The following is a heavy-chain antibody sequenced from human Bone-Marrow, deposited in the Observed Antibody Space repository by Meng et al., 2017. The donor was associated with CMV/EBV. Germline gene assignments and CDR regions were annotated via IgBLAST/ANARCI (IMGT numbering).Heavy chain of an antibody. Sequence: GESLKISCAASGFTFSSYEMNWVRQAPGKGLEWVSYISSSGSTIYYADSVKGRFTISRDNAKSSLYLQMKSLRAEDTALYYCARVHGTARDYWGPGTLVTVSS. CDR3: ARVHGTARDY. CDR2: ISSSGSTI. J-gene: IGHJ4*02. CDR1: GFTFSSYE. V-gene: IGHV3-48*03. D-gene: IGHD6-6*01.